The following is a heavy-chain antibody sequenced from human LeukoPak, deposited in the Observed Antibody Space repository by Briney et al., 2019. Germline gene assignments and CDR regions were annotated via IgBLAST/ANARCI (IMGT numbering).Heavy chain of an antibody. V-gene: IGHV1-2*02. Sequence: ASVKVSCKASGYTFTGYYMHWVRQAPGQGLEWMGWINPNSGGTNYAQKFQGRVTMTRDTSISTAYMELSRLRSDDTAVYYCARDARNSSTSWYFDLWGRGTLVTVSS. D-gene: IGHD4-23*01. J-gene: IGHJ2*01. CDR2: INPNSGGT. CDR1: GYTFTGYY. CDR3: ARDARNSSTSWYFDL.